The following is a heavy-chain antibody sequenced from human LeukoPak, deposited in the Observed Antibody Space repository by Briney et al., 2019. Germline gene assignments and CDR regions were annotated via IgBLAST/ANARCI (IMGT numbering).Heavy chain of an antibody. CDR1: GGSVSSSSYY. V-gene: IGHV4-61*01. D-gene: IGHD1-26*01. CDR2: IYYSGST. CDR3: ARGEPSWFDP. Sequence: PSETLSLTCTVSGGSVSSSSYYWSWIRQPPGKGLEWIGYIYYSGSTNYNPSLKSRVTISVDTSKNQFSLKLSSVTAADTAVYYCARGEPSWFDPWGQGTLVTVSS. J-gene: IGHJ5*02.